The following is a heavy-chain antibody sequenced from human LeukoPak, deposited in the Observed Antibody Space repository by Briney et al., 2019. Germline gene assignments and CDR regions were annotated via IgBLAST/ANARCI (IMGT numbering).Heavy chain of an antibody. CDR1: GGTFSSYA. D-gene: IGHD6-13*01. CDR2: IIPIFGTA. J-gene: IGHJ4*02. V-gene: IGHV1-69*13. Sequence: ASVKVSCKASGGTFSSYAISWVRQAPGQGLEWMGGIIPIFGTANYAQKFQGRVTITADESTSTAYMELSSLRSEDTAVYYCARVSRPAIAAGTLYYFDYWGQGTLVTVSS. CDR3: ARVSRPAIAAGTLYYFDY.